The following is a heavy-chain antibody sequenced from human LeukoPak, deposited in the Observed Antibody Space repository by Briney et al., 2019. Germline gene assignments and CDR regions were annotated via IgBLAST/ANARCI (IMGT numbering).Heavy chain of an antibody. CDR2: ISSSGSTI. D-gene: IGHD6-19*01. J-gene: IGHJ4*02. V-gene: IGHV3-11*04. Sequence: PGGSLRLSCAASGFTFSDYYMSWIRQAPGKGLEWVSYISSSGSTIYYADSVKGRFTISRDNAKNSLYLQMNSLRAEDTAVYYCARDSAAGQWLVPPHFDYWGQGTLVTVSS. CDR1: GFTFSDYY. CDR3: ARDSAAGQWLVPPHFDY.